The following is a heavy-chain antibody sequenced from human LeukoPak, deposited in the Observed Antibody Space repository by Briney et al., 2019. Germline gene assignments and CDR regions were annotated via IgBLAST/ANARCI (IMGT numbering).Heavy chain of an antibody. V-gene: IGHV3-74*01. CDR1: GFTFTNYW. CDR3: AKGYYFDSSGYYRSWFDP. D-gene: IGHD3-22*01. CDR2: INSDGSTT. J-gene: IGHJ5*02. Sequence: GGSLRLSCAASGFTFTNYWMHWARQAPGKGLVWVSRINSDGSTTTYADSVKGRFTISRDNAKNTLYLQMNSLRAEDTAVYCCAKGYYFDSSGYYRSWFDPWGQGTLVTVSS.